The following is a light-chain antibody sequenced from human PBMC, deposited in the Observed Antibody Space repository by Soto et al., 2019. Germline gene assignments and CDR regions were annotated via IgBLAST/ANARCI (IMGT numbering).Light chain of an antibody. Sequence: EIVLTQSPGTLSLSPGERATLSCRASQSVSSIYLAWYQHKPGQAPRLLIYGASSRATGIPDRFSGSGSGTDFPLTLSRLEPEDFAVYYCQQYGSSSWTFGRGTTVEIK. CDR2: GAS. CDR1: QSVSSIY. CDR3: QQYGSSSWT. J-gene: IGKJ1*01. V-gene: IGKV3-20*01.